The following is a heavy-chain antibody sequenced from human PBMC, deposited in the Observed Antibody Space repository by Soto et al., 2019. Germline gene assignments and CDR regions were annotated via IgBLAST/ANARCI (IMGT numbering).Heavy chain of an antibody. Sequence: AGGSLRLSCAPSGFTFTAFSMNWVRQAPGKGLEWVANIKPDGSEKYYVDSVKGRFTISRDSATNSVYLQMNSLRADDTAMYHCAREQQLSYWGQGALVTVSS. J-gene: IGHJ4*02. CDR2: IKPDGSEK. CDR1: GFTFTAFS. D-gene: IGHD6-13*01. V-gene: IGHV3-7*05. CDR3: AREQQLSY.